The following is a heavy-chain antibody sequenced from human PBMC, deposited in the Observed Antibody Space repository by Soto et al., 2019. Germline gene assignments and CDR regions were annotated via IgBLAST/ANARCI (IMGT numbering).Heavy chain of an antibody. Sequence: EVQLVESGGGLVQPGGSLRLSCAASGFTFSSYSMNWVRQAPGKGLEWVSYISSSSSTIYYADSVKGRFTISRDNAKNSLYLQMNSLRDEDTAVYYCARVGIAARRWSGDFDYWGQGTLVTVSS. CDR3: ARVGIAARRWSGDFDY. J-gene: IGHJ4*02. V-gene: IGHV3-48*02. CDR2: ISSSSSTI. D-gene: IGHD6-6*01. CDR1: GFTFSSYS.